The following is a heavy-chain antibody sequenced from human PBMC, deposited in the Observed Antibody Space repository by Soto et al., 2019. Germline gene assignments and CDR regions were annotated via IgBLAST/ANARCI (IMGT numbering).Heavy chain of an antibody. J-gene: IGHJ5*02. CDR1: GFTFSSYW. V-gene: IGHV3-74*01. D-gene: IGHD2-21*02. CDR2: INSDGSST. CDR3: ARDKYCGGDCYSNWFDP. Sequence: VGSLRLSCAASGFTFSSYWMHWVRQAPGKGLVWVSRINSDGSSTSYADSVKGRFTISRDNAKNTLYLQMNSLRAEDTAVYYCARDKYCGGDCYSNWFDPWGQGTLVTVSS.